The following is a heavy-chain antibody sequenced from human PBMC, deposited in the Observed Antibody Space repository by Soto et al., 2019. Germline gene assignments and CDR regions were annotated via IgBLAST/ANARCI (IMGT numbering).Heavy chain of an antibody. J-gene: IGHJ5*02. CDR1: GGSISSGGYY. V-gene: IGHV4-31*03. CDR3: ARDTHAAGRLDP. CDR2: IYYSGST. Sequence: QVQLQESGPGLVKPSQTLSLTCTVSGGSISSGGYYWSWIRQHPGKGLEWIGYIYYSGSTYYNPSLKRRVTIPVDTSKNQFSLKLSSVTAADTAVYYCARDTHAAGRLDPWGQGTLVTVSS. D-gene: IGHD6-13*01.